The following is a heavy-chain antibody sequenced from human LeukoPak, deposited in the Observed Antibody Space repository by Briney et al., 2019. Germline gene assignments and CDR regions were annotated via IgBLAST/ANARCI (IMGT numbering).Heavy chain of an antibody. CDR2: IKQGGSEK. CDR1: GFTFSSYW. V-gene: IGHV3-7*01. J-gene: IGHJ3*02. CDR3: ARVFYYYDRPDAFDI. Sequence: PGGSLRLSCAASGFTFSSYWMSWVRQAPGKGLEWVANIKQGGSEKYYVDSVKGRFTISRDNAKNSLYLQMNSLRAEDTAVYYCARVFYYYDRPDAFDIWGQGTMVTVSS. D-gene: IGHD3-22*01.